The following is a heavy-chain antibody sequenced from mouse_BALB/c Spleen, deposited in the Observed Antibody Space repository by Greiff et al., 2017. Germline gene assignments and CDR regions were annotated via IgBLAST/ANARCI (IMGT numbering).Heavy chain of an antibody. V-gene: IGHV5-4*02. CDR1: GFTFSDYY. D-gene: IGHD2-14*01. CDR2: ISDGGSYT. CDR3: ARRGYDGAWFAY. Sequence: EVKLQESGGGLVKPVGSLKLSCAASGFTFSDYYMYWVRQTPEKRLEWVATISDGGSYTYYPDSVKGRFTISRDNAKHNLYLQMSSLKSEDTAMYYCARRGYDGAWFAYWGQGTLVTVSA. J-gene: IGHJ3*01.